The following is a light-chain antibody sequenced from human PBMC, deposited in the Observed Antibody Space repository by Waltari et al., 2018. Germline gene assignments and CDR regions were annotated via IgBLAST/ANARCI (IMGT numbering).Light chain of an antibody. V-gene: IGKV3-15*01. Sequence: IVMTQSPATLSVSPGERATLFCRASQIVTINLAWYQQRPGQAPRLLIYGVSTRATGIPARFSGSGSGTEFTLTISTLQSEDFGVYYCQQHSDWPGTFGQGTRVEIK. J-gene: IGKJ1*01. CDR3: QQHSDWPGT. CDR2: GVS. CDR1: QIVTIN.